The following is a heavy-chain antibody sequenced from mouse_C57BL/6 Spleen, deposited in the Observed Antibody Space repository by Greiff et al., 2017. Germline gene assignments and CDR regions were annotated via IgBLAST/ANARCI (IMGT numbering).Heavy chain of an antibody. V-gene: IGHV1-69*01. CDR1: GYTFTSYW. CDR3: ARGTTVVRAMDY. Sequence: QVQLQQPGAELVMPGASVKLSCKASGYTFTSYWMHWVKQRPGQGLEWIGEIDPSDSYTNYNQKFKGKSTLTVDKSSSTAYMQLSSLTSEDSAVYYFARGTTVVRAMDYWGQGTSVTVSS. J-gene: IGHJ4*01. CDR2: IDPSDSYT. D-gene: IGHD1-1*01.